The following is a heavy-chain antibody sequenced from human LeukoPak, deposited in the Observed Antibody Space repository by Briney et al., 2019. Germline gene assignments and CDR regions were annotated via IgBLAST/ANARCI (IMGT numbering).Heavy chain of an antibody. J-gene: IGHJ4*02. CDR3: AKDRGRQRITIFGVVIMPFDY. V-gene: IGHV3-23*01. CDR1: GFTFSSYA. CDR2: ISGSGVST. D-gene: IGHD3-3*01. Sequence: PGGSLRLSCAASGFTFSSYAMSWVRQAPGKGLEWVSAISGSGVSTYYADSVKGRFTISRDNSKNTLYLEMNSLRAEDTAVYYCAKDRGRQRITIFGVVIMPFDYWGQGTLVTVSS.